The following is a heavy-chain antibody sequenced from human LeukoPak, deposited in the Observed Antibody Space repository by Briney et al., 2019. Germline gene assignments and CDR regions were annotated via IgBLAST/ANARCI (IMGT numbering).Heavy chain of an antibody. CDR2: ISSSGSTI. CDR1: GFTFSSYE. CDR3: ARVGYSYGVYYFDY. J-gene: IGHJ4*02. D-gene: IGHD5-18*01. Sequence: GGSLRLSCAASGFTFSSYEMNWVRQAPGKGLEWVSYISSSGSTIYYADSVKGRFTISRDNAKNSLYLQMNSLRAEDTAVYYCARVGYSYGVYYFDYWGQGTLVTVSS. V-gene: IGHV3-48*03.